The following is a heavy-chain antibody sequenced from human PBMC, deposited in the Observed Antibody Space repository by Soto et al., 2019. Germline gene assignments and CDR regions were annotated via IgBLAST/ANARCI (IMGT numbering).Heavy chain of an antibody. CDR1: GGSISSCGYY. J-gene: IGHJ4*02. CDR3: ARTWEYSSSSGFDY. V-gene: IGHV4-31*03. Sequence: SDTLALTCTFSGGSISSCGYYWSWIRQHPGKGLEWIGYIYYSGSTYYNPSLKSRVTISVDTSKNQFSLKLSSVTAADTAVYYCARTWEYSSSSGFDYWGQGTLVTVSS. CDR2: IYYSGST. D-gene: IGHD6-6*01.